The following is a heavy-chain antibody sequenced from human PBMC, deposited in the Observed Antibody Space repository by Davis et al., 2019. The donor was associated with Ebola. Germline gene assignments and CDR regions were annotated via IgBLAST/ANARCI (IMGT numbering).Heavy chain of an antibody. D-gene: IGHD2-15*01. CDR1: GFTFDAYA. CDR2: ISWNSGSI. Sequence: PGGSLRLSCAASGFTFDAYAMHWVRQAPGKGLEWVSGISWNSGSIGYADSVKGRFTISRDNAKNSLFLQMNSLRAEDTAVYYCAAADIVVVVDGTSYPHAFDTWGQGTVVTVSS. V-gene: IGHV3-9*01. CDR3: AAADIVVVVDGTSYPHAFDT. J-gene: IGHJ3*02.